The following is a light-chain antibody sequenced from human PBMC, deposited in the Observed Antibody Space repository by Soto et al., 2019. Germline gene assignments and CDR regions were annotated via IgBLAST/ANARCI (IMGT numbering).Light chain of an antibody. Sequence: LTQPASVSGSPGQSITISCTGTSSDVGYYDYVSWYQQHPGKAPKLMIYAVSSRPSGVSNRFSGSKSGNTASLTISGLQAEDEADYYCSSYTSSSTLGVFGTGTKVTVL. CDR3: SSYTSSSTLGV. CDR1: SSDVGYYDY. J-gene: IGLJ1*01. V-gene: IGLV2-14*01. CDR2: AVS.